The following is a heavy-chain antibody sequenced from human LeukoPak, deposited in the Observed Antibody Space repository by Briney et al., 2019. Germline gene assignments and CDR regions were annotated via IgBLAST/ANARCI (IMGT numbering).Heavy chain of an antibody. CDR2: IRFDGSEI. CDR1: GFSFSTYW. D-gene: IGHD5-24*01. CDR3: AREATIKAYNFDF. Sequence: PGGSLRLSCAASGFSFSTYWMSWVCQAPGKGLEWVANIRFDGSEIHYVDSVRGRFAISRDNAKNSLYMQMNSLRAEDTAVYYCAREATIKAYNFDFWGQGTLVTVSS. V-gene: IGHV3-7*01. J-gene: IGHJ4*02.